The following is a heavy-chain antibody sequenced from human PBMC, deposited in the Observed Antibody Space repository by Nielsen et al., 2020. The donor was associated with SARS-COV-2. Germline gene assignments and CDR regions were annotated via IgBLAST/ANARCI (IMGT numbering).Heavy chain of an antibody. Sequence: SGPTLVKPTQTLTLTCSFSGFSLATSKMCVSWIRQPPGKALEWLALIDWDDETLYSTSLKTRLTISKDTSKSQVVLTMTNMDPVDTATYYCARTSATGYSDFWDQGALVTVS. D-gene: IGHD5-12*01. CDR2: IDWDDET. CDR3: ARTSATGYSDF. V-gene: IGHV2-70*01. CDR1: GFSLATSKMC. J-gene: IGHJ4*02.